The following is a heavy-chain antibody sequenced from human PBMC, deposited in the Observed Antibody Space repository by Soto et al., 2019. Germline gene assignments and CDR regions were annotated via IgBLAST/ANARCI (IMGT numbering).Heavy chain of an antibody. CDR1: GFTFSSYG. CDR2: ISYDGSNK. J-gene: IGHJ1*01. D-gene: IGHD2-15*01. V-gene: IGHV3-30*18. CDR3: AKGIIRTLAEYFQH. Sequence: QVQLVESGGGVVQPGRSLRLSCAASGFTFSSYGMHWVRQAPGKGLEWVAVISYDGSNKYYADSVKGRFTISRDNSKNTLYLQMNSLRAEDTAVYYCAKGIIRTLAEYFQHWGQGTLVTVSS.